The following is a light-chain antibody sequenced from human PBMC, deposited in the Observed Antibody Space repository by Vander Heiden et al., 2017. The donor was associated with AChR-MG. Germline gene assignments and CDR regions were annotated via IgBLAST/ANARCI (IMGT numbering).Light chain of an antibody. CDR1: QSIGSW. CDR3: QQYNSYPWT. CDR2: KAS. V-gene: IGKV1-5*03. J-gene: IGKJ1*01. Sequence: DIQMTQSPSTLSASVGDRVIITGRASQSIGSWLAWYQQKLGKAPKLLIYKASSLERGVPSSFSGSGSGTEFTLTISSLQPDDFATYYCQQYNSYPWTFGQGTKVEIK.